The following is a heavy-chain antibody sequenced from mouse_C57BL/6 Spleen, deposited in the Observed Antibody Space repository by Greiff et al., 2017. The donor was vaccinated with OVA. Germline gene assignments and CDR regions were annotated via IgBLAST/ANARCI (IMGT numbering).Heavy chain of an antibody. D-gene: IGHD1-1*01. CDR1: GYTFTNYW. CDR3: ARGYGSFYAMDC. J-gene: IGHJ4*01. CDR2: IYPGGGYT. Sequence: VKVVESGAELVRPGTSVKMSCKASGYTFTNYWIGWAKQRPGHGLEWIGDIYPGGGYTNYNEKFKGKATLTADKSSSTAYMQFSSLTSEESAIYYCARGYGSFYAMDCWGQGTSVTVSS. V-gene: IGHV1-63*01.